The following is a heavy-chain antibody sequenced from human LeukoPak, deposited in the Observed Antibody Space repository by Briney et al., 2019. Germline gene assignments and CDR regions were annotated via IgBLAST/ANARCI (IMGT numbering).Heavy chain of an antibody. D-gene: IGHD3-3*01. J-gene: IGHJ5*02. Sequence: PSETLSLTCAVYGGSFSGYYWSWIRQPPGKGLEWIGEINHSGSTNYNPSLKSRVTISVGTSKNQFSLKLSSVTAAHTAVYYCARAHYDFWSGHNWFDPWGQGTLVTVSS. CDR3: ARAHYDFWSGHNWFDP. CDR1: GGSFSGYY. V-gene: IGHV4-34*01. CDR2: INHSGST.